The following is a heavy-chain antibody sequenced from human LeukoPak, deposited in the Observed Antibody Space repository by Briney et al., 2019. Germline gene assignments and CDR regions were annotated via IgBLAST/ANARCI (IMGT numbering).Heavy chain of an antibody. CDR2: ISSSSSYI. Sequence: PGGSLRLSCAASGFTFSSYSMNWVRQAPGKGLEWVSSISSSSSYIYYADSVKGRFTISRDNAKNSLYLQMNSLRAEDTAVYYCARDDGYYSNSFDPWGQGTLVTVSS. J-gene: IGHJ5*02. CDR3: ARDDGYYSNSFDP. V-gene: IGHV3-21*01. D-gene: IGHD3-3*01. CDR1: GFTFSSYS.